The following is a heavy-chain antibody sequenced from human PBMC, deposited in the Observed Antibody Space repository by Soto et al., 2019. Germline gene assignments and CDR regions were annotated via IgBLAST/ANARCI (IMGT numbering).Heavy chain of an antibody. J-gene: IGHJ6*03. V-gene: IGHV3-74*01. CDR3: ARDWSGPGNSAYYYYNMDV. CDR1: GFIFSNSW. D-gene: IGHD3-3*01. CDR2: INSDGSST. Sequence: EVQLVESGGGLVQPGGSLRLSCEASGFIFSNSWMHWVHQAPGKGLVWVSRINSDGSSTDYADSVKGRFTISRDNAKNTLYLQMNSLRAEDTALYYCARDWSGPGNSAYYYYNMDVWGKGTTVTVSS.